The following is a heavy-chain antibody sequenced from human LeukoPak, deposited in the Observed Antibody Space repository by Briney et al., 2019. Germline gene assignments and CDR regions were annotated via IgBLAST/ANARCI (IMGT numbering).Heavy chain of an antibody. CDR3: ARGLTAVAPDY. CDR1: GFTFSIYW. Sequence: GGSLRLSCAASGFTFSIYWMHWVRQAPGKGLVWVSRINSDGSTRSYADSVKGRITISRDNAKNTLYLQMNSLRAEDTAVYYCARGLTAVAPDYWGQGTLVTVSS. J-gene: IGHJ4*02. V-gene: IGHV3-74*01. D-gene: IGHD6-19*01. CDR2: INSDGSTR.